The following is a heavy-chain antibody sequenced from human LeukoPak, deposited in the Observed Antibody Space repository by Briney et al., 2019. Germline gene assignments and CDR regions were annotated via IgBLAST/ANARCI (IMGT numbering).Heavy chain of an antibody. CDR1: GFTFSSYG. J-gene: IGHJ4*02. D-gene: IGHD6-19*01. Sequence: GGSLRLSCAAPGFTFSSYGMHWVRQAPGKGLEWVAVISYDGSNKYYADSVKDRFTISSDNAGNSLYLQMNSLRAEDTALYYCAKGRGWYSPDYWGQGTLVTVSS. CDR3: AKGRGWYSPDY. V-gene: IGHV3-30*18. CDR2: ISYDGSNK.